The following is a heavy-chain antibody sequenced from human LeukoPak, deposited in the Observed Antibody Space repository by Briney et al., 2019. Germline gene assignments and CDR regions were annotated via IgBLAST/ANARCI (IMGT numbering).Heavy chain of an antibody. Sequence: GGFLRLSCAASGFTVSSNYMSWVRQAPGKGLEWVAVIWYDGSNKYYADSVKGRFTISRDNSKNTLYLQMNSLRAEDTAVYYCARDEEYYYDSSGYPFDYWGQGTLVTVSS. J-gene: IGHJ4*02. D-gene: IGHD3-22*01. V-gene: IGHV3-33*08. CDR1: GFTVSSNY. CDR2: IWYDGSNK. CDR3: ARDEEYYYDSSGYPFDY.